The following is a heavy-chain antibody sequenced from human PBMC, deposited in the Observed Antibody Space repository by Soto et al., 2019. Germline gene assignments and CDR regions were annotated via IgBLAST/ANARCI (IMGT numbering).Heavy chain of an antibody. CDR1: GFTFSGYG. D-gene: IGHD2-2*01. V-gene: IGHV3-33*01. J-gene: IGHJ6*02. CDR2: IWYNGNNK. Sequence: GGSLRLSCEASGFTFSGYGMHWVRQAPGTGPEWVAVIWYNGNNKYYADSVKGRFTISRDDAKNTLYLQMNSLRAEDTAVYYCARGTLLDIVLVSAAIRGYYYGMDVWGQGTTVTVSS. CDR3: ARGTLLDIVLVSAAIRGYYYGMDV.